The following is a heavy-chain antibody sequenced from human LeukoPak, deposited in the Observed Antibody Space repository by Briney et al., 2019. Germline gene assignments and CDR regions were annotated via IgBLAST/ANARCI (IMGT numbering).Heavy chain of an antibody. CDR1: GGAFSRYA. J-gene: IGHJ4*02. CDR2: IIPMFGIA. V-gene: IGHV1-69*13. Sequence: ASVKVSCKASGGAFSRYAISWVRQAPGQGLEWMGGIIPMFGIANYAQKFQGRVTITADESTSTAYMELSSLRSEDTAVYYCARDRPYTGGWRGFDYWGQGTLVTVSS. D-gene: IGHD6-19*01. CDR3: ARDRPYTGGWRGFDY.